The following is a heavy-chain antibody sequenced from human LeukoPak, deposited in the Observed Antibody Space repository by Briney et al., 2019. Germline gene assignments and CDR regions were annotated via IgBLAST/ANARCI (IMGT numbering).Heavy chain of an antibody. CDR2: IYTSGST. Sequence: SQTLSLTCTVSGGSISSGSYYWSWIRQPAGKGLEWIGRIYTSGSTNYNPSLKNRVTISVDTSKNQFSLKLSSVTAADTAVYYCARGAIQGSFGGFDYWGQGTLVTVSS. J-gene: IGHJ4*02. CDR1: GGSISSGSYY. V-gene: IGHV4-61*02. D-gene: IGHD5-18*01. CDR3: ARGAIQGSFGGFDY.